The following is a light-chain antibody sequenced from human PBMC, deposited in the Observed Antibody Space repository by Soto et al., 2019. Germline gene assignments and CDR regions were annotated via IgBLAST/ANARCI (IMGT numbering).Light chain of an antibody. Sequence: EVVVTQAPATLSVAPGERATLSCRASQSVSSNFLAWYQQKPGQAPRLLIYNASNRATGIPDRFSGSGSGTDFTLTISRLEPEDFAVYYCQQYGSSGTFGQGTKVDIK. CDR1: QSVSSNF. CDR3: QQYGSSGT. J-gene: IGKJ1*01. V-gene: IGKV3-20*01. CDR2: NAS.